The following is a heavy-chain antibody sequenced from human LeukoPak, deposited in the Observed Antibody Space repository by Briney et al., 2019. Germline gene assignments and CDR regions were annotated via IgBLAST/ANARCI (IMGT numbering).Heavy chain of an antibody. CDR3: ARGGSGYCSGGSCPYNWFDP. J-gene: IGHJ5*02. V-gene: IGHV1-8*01. D-gene: IGHD2-15*01. CDR2: MNPNSGNT. Sequence: ASVKVSCKASGYTFTSYDINWVRQATGQGLEWMGWMNPNSGNTGYAQKFQGRVTMTRNTSISTAYMELRSLRSDDTAVYYCARGGSGYCSGGSCPYNWFDPWGQGTLVTVSS. CDR1: GYTFTSYD.